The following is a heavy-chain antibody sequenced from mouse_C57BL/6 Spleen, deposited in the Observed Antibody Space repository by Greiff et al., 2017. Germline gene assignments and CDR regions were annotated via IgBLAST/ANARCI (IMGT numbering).Heavy chain of an antibody. CDR3: ARDDYDYPYAMDY. CDR1: GYTFTSYW. V-gene: IGHV1-53*01. Sequence: VQLQQPGTELVKPGASVKLSCKASGYTFTSYWMHWVKQRPGQGLEWIGNINPSNGGTNYNEKFKSKSTLTVDKSSSTAYIQLSSLTSEDSAVYYCARDDYDYPYAMDYWGQGTSVTVSS. D-gene: IGHD2-4*01. CDR2: INPSNGGT. J-gene: IGHJ4*01.